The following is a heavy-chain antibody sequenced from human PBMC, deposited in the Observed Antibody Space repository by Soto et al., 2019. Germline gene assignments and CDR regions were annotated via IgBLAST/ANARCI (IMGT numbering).Heavy chain of an antibody. J-gene: IGHJ6*02. Sequence: SVKVSCKASGGTFSSYAISWVRQAPGQGLEWMGGITPIFGTANYAQKFQGRVTSTADKSTSTAYMELSSLRSEDTAVYYCARGELDFWSGSLSGPYYYYYGMDVWGQGTTVTVSS. CDR3: ARGELDFWSGSLSGPYYYYYGMDV. CDR2: ITPIFGTA. D-gene: IGHD3-3*01. CDR1: GGTFSSYA. V-gene: IGHV1-69*06.